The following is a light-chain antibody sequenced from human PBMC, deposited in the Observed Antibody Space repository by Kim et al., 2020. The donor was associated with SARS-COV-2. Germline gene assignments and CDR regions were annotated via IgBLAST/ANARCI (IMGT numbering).Light chain of an antibody. CDR1: EIVNSAY. CDR2: GAS. J-gene: IGKJ2*01. V-gene: IGKV3-20*01. CDR3: QQYGASLYT. Sequence: LSPGEGATLSCRTSEIVNSAYSAWYQQRPGQAPRLLIYGASRRATGIPDRFSGSGSGTDFTLTISRLEPEDFAVYFCQQYGASLYTFGPGTKLEI.